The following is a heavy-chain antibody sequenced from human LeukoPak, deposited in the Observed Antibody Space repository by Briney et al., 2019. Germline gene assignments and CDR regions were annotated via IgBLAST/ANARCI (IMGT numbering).Heavy chain of an antibody. D-gene: IGHD5-12*01. CDR3: ASHGSSGHNPLT. Sequence: PSETLSLTCTVSGDSIRSYYWNWIRRPPGKGLEWIGYIYYTGSTSYNPSLKSRVTISLDTSKSQFSLRLTSVTAADTAVYYCASHGSSGHNPLTWGQGTLVTVSS. V-gene: IGHV4-59*08. CDR1: GDSIRSYY. J-gene: IGHJ4*01. CDR2: IYYTGST.